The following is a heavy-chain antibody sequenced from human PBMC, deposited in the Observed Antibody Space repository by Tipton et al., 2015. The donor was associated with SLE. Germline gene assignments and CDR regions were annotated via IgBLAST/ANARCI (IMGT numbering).Heavy chain of an antibody. V-gene: IGHV4-34*01. Sequence: TLSLTCAVYGGSFSGYYWSWIRQPPGKGLEWIGEINHSGSTNYNPSLKSRVTISVDTSKNQFSLKLSSVTAADTAVYYCARLQLGWVHEGYYMDVWGKGTTVTVSS. D-gene: IGHD7-27*01. J-gene: IGHJ6*03. CDR2: INHSGST. CDR3: ARLQLGWVHEGYYMDV. CDR1: GGSFSGYY.